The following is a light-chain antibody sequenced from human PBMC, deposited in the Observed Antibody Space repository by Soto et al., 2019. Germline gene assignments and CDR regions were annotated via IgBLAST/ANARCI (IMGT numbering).Light chain of an antibody. CDR1: TSDVGGYNY. V-gene: IGLV2-14*03. CDR3: RSYTSDNSVV. J-gene: IGLJ3*02. Sequence: QSVLTQPASVSGSPGQSITISCIGTTSDVGGYNYVSWYQHHPGKAPKLMILDVANRPSGISDRFSAFKSGNTASLTIAVLTSEDEADYYCRSYTSDNSVVFGGGTKVAVL. CDR2: DVA.